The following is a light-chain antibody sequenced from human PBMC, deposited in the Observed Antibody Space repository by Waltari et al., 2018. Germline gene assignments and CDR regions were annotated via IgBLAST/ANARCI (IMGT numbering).Light chain of an antibody. CDR1: TSHTGAGYD. J-gene: IGLJ2*01. CDR3: QSYDSSLSGSEV. Sequence: QSVLTQPPSVSGAPGPRVPIPCTGSTSHTGAGYDVHRYQQLPGTAPKLLIYGNSNRPSGVPDRFSGSKSGTSASLAITGLQAEDEADYYCQSYDSSLSGSEVFGGGTKLTVL. V-gene: IGLV1-40*01. CDR2: GNS.